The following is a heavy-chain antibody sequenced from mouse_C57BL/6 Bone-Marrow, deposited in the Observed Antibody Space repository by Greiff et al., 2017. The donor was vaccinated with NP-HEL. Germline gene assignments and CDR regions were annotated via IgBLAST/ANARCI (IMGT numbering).Heavy chain of an antibody. D-gene: IGHD3-2*02. J-gene: IGHJ4*01. CDR1: EYAFPSHD. V-gene: IGHV5-2*01. CDR2: INSDGGST. Sequence: EVKLVESGGGLVQPGESLKLSCESNEYAFPSHDMSWVRKTPEKRLELVAAINSDGGSTSYPDTMERRFIISRDNTKKTLYLQMSSLRPQNPALYYCARQLRLHAMDYWGQGTSLTVSS. CDR3: ARQLRLHAMDY.